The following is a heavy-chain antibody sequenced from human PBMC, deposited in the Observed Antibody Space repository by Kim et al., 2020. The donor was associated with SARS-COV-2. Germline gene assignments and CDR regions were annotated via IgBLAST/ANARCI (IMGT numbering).Heavy chain of an antibody. J-gene: IGHJ5*02. CDR1: GGSISSGGYY. CDR3: ARDRGGNDSGRNWFDP. Sequence: SETLSLTCTVSGGSISSGGYYWSWIRQHPGKGLEWIGYIYYSGSTYYNPSLKSRVTISVDTSKNQFSLKLSSVTAADTAVYYCARDRGGNDSGRNWFDPWGQGTLVTVSS. D-gene: IGHD3-22*01. CDR2: IYYSGST. V-gene: IGHV4-31*03.